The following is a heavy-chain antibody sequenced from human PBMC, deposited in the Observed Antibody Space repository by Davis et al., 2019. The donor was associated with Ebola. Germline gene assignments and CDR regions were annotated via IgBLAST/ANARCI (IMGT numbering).Heavy chain of an antibody. V-gene: IGHV4-59*01. CDR3: ARGVWAGSGRNIDS. D-gene: IGHD3-16*01. J-gene: IGHJ4*02. Sequence: SETLSLTFSVSGGSIRPNFWNWIRQPPGKGLEWIGYISYSGNTYYSPSLKSRVSISMDTSERQFSLKVTYVTAADTAVYYCARGVWAGSGRNIDSWGQGTPVTVSS. CDR1: GGSIRPNF. CDR2: ISYSGNT.